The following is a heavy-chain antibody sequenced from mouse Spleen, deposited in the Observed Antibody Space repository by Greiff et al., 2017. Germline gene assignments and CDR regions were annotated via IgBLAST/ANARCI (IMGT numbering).Heavy chain of an antibody. J-gene: IGHJ3*01. Sequence: EVMLVESGAELVRPGALVKLSCKASGFNIKDYYMHWVKQRPEQGLEWIGWIDPENGNTIYDPKFQGKASITADTSSNTAYLQLSSLTSEDTAVYYCARWGDYVAYWGQGTLVTVSA. CDR2: IDPENGNT. CDR3: ARWGDYVAY. D-gene: IGHD2-4*01. CDR1: GFNIKDYY. V-gene: IGHV14-1*02.